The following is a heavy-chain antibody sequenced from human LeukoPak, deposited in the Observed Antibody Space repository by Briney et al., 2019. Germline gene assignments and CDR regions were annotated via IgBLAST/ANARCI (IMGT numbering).Heavy chain of an antibody. CDR1: GYTFTGYY. J-gene: IGHJ6*03. CDR3: ARDYPLVGARPDYYYYYMDV. Sequence: ASVKVSCKASGYTFTGYYMHWVRQAPGQGLEWMGWINPNSGGTNYAQKFQGRVTTTRDTSISTAYMELSRLRSDDTAVYYCARDYPLVGARPDYYYYYMDVWGKGTTVTISS. CDR2: INPNSGGT. V-gene: IGHV1-2*02. D-gene: IGHD1-26*01.